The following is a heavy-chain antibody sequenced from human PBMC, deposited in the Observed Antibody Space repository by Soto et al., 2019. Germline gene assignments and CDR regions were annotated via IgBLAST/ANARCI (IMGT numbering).Heavy chain of an antibody. Sequence: PWGSRRLPGLASGFTFSSSAMSWGRQAPGQGLEWVSAISGSGGSTYYADSLKGRFTISRDNSKNTLYLQMNSLRAEDTAVDYCAKDLNYYDSTLRDAVDIWGQGTMVTV. CDR1: GFTFSSSA. CDR2: ISGSGGST. CDR3: AKDLNYYDSTLRDAVDI. J-gene: IGHJ3*02. V-gene: IGHV3-23*01. D-gene: IGHD3-22*01.